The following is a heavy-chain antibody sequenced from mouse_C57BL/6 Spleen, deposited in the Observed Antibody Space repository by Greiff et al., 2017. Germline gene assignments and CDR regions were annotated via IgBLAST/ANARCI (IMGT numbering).Heavy chain of an antibody. CDR3: TGGDKFAY. Sequence: EVKLVESGGGLVQPGGSMKLSCVASGFTFSNYWMNWVRQSPEKGLEWVAQIRLKSDNYATHYAESVKGRFTISRDDSKSSVYLQMNNLRAEDTGIYYCTGGDKFAYWGQGTLVTVSA. CDR2: IRLKSDNYAT. CDR1: GFTFSNYW. D-gene: IGHD3-3*01. J-gene: IGHJ3*01. V-gene: IGHV6-3*01.